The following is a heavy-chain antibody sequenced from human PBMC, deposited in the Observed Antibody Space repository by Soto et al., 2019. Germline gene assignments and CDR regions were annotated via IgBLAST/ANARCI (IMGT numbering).Heavy chain of an antibody. Sequence: PGGSLRLSCAASGFTLSGDWMHWVRQGAGKGLVWVSRINMDGSSTNYADSVKGRFTISRDNAKNTLYLQMNSLRVDDTAVYYCARGPRGLYHHDYWGQGALVTVSS. D-gene: IGHD2-2*01. V-gene: IGHV3-74*01. J-gene: IGHJ4*02. CDR2: INMDGSST. CDR3: ARGPRGLYHHDY. CDR1: GFTLSGDW.